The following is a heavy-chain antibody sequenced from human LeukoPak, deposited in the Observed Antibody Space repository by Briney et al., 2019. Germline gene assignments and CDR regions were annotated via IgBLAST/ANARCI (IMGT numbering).Heavy chain of an antibody. CDR1: GFTFSSYE. CDR2: LRGDGET. D-gene: IGHD3-16*01. CDR3: ARASWVSSADAVR. J-gene: IGHJ4*02. Sequence: PGGSLRLSCAASGFTFSSYEMNWVRQAPARGPEWVSSLRGDGETFYADSVRGRFTLSRDDSRNTVYLQLNNLRVEDTAIYYCARASWVSSADAVRWGQGTQVTVSS. V-gene: IGHV3-23*01.